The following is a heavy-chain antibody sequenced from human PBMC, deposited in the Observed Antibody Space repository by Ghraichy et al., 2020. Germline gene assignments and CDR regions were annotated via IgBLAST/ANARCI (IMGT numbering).Heavy chain of an antibody. CDR2: INAGSGYI. D-gene: IGHD3-3*02. CDR1: GNTFTNYA. Sequence: ASEKVSCKASGNTFTNYAIHWVRQAPGQSLEWMGYINAGSGYIKYGQSFLGRVFFTTSTSATTAYLELSSLRSEDTAVYYCAISRLQEVPTDCWGQGTLVTVSS. J-gene: IGHJ4*02. V-gene: IGHV1-3*01. CDR3: AISRLQEVPTDC.